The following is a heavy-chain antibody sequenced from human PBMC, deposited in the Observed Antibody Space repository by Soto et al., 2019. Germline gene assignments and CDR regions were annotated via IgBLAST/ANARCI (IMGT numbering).Heavy chain of an antibody. D-gene: IGHD1-26*01. CDR2: IKSKTDGGTT. J-gene: IGHJ4*02. CDR1: GFTFSNAW. CDR3: TTDGIVGATEFDY. Sequence: GGSLRLSCAASGFTFSNAWMSWVRQAPGKGLEWVGRIKSKTDGGTTDYAAPVKGRFTISRDDSKNTLYLQMNSLKTEDTAVYYCTTDGIVGATEFDYWGQGTLVTVSS. V-gene: IGHV3-15*01.